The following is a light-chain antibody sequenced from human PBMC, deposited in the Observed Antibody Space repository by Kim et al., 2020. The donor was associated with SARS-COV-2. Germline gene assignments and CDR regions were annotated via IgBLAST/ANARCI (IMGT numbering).Light chain of an antibody. CDR1: SSNIGNNY. CDR3: ATWDSTLSVVV. CDR2: DSN. Sequence: QSVLTQPPSVSAATGQKVTISCSGSSSNIGNNYVSWYQHLPGAPPKFLFYDSNQRPSGIPDRFSGSKSGTTATLVITGLQTGDEADYYCATWDSTLSVVVFGAGTQLTVL. J-gene: IGLJ2*01. V-gene: IGLV1-51*01.